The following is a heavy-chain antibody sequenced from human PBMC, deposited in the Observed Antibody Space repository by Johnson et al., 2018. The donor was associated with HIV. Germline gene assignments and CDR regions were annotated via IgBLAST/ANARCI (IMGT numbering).Heavy chain of an antibody. V-gene: IGHV3-15*01. Sequence: VQLVESGGGLVKPGGSLRLSCAASGFTFSNAWMSWVRQAPGRGLEWVGRIKRKTDGGTTDYAAPVKGRFTISRDDSKNTLYLQMNSLKTEDTAVYYCTRGLQDSSGWYNAFDIWGQGTMVTVSS. CDR1: GFTFSNAW. CDR2: IKRKTDGGTT. D-gene: IGHD6-19*01. CDR3: TRGLQDSSGWYNAFDI. J-gene: IGHJ3*02.